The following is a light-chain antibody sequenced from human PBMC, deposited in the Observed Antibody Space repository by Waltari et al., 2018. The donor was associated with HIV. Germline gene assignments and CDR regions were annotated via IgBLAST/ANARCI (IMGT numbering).Light chain of an antibody. Sequence: EIVMTQSPATLSVSPVETATLSCRASQGVSDNLAWYQQKPGQAPRLLIYGASFRATGIPVRFSGRGSGTEFTLTISSLQSEDFAIYYCQQYNDWPPWTFGQGTKVEIK. CDR2: GAS. J-gene: IGKJ1*01. V-gene: IGKV3-15*01. CDR1: QGVSDN. CDR3: QQYNDWPPWT.